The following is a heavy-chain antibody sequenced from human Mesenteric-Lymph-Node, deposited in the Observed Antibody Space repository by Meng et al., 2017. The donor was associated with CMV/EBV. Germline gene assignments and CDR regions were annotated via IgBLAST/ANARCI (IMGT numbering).Heavy chain of an antibody. J-gene: IGHJ6*02. D-gene: IGHD4-11*01. Sequence: SVKVSCKTSGFTFSSYYMDWVRQAPGQGLEWMGGIIPILGIANYAQKFQGRVTITADKSTSTAYMELSSLRSEDTAVYYCARSDDYSNYVSYGMDVGGQGTTVTVSS. CDR3: ARSDDYSNYVSYGMDV. V-gene: IGHV1-69*10. CDR1: GFTFSSYY. CDR2: IIPILGIA.